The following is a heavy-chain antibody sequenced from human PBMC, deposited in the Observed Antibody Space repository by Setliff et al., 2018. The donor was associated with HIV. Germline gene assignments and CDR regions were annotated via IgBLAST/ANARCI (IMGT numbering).Heavy chain of an antibody. D-gene: IGHD4-17*01. V-gene: IGHV4-59*08. CDR1: GGSISAYY. Sequence: SETLSLTCTVSGGSISAYYWSWIRQPPGKGLEWIGYIYYSGGTTYNPSLKSRVTISVDTSTNQVSLQLSSVTAADTAVYYCASLTDYGGDPGSHWGQGTLVTVSS. CDR2: IYYSGGT. J-gene: IGHJ4*02. CDR3: ASLTDYGGDPGSH.